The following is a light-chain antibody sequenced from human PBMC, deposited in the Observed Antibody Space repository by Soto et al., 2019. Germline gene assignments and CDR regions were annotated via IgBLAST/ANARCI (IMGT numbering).Light chain of an antibody. J-gene: IGKJ4*01. V-gene: IGKV1-5*03. CDR3: QQYNSS. Sequence: DIHMTQSPSTLSASVGYRFTITCRASQSISNWLAWYQQKPGKAPKLLIYKASTLESGVPSRFSGSGSGTEFTLTISSLQPDDFATYYCQQYNSSFGGGIKVDIK. CDR1: QSISNW. CDR2: KAS.